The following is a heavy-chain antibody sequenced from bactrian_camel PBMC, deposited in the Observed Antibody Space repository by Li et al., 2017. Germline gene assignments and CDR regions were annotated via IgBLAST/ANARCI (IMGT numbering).Heavy chain of an antibody. V-gene: IGHV3S53*01. CDR3: AARGPYCYTKLSVADFTY. D-gene: IGHD2*01. CDR2: INFSRT. Sequence: HVQLVESGGGSVRVGGSLRLSCAASAYTSSNNWMGWFRQAPGKEREGVAFINFSRTLYADSVKGRFTISQDNAKNTVYLQMNSLKPEDTAMYYCAARGPYCYTKLSVADFTYWGQGTQVTVS. J-gene: IGHJ6*01. CDR1: AYTSSNNW.